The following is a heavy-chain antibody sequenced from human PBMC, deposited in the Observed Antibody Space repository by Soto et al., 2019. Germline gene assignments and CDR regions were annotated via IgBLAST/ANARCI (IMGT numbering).Heavy chain of an antibody. Sequence: ASVKVSCKASGGTFSSYTISWVRQAPGQGLEWMGRIIPILGIANYAQKFQGRVTITADKSTSTAYMELSSLRSEDTAVYYCASGLAVAGVTKAFDIWGQGTMVTVSS. CDR2: IIPILGIA. J-gene: IGHJ3*02. V-gene: IGHV1-69*02. CDR3: ASGLAVAGVTKAFDI. D-gene: IGHD6-19*01. CDR1: GGTFSSYT.